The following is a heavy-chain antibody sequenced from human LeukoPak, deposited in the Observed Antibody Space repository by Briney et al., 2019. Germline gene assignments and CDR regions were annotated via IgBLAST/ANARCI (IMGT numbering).Heavy chain of an antibody. J-gene: IGHJ4*02. D-gene: IGHD3-3*01. Sequence: GGSLRLSCAASGFTFSSYSMNWVRQAPGKGLEWVSYISSSSSTIYYADSVKGRFTISRDNAKNSLYLQMNSLGAEDTAVYYCARAADPYYDFWSALDYWGQGTLVTVSS. CDR1: GFTFSSYS. V-gene: IGHV3-48*01. CDR3: ARAADPYYDFWSALDY. CDR2: ISSSSSTI.